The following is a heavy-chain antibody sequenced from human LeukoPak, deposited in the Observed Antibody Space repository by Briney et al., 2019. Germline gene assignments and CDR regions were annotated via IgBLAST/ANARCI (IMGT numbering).Heavy chain of an antibody. CDR1: GYTFTSYG. V-gene: IGHV1-8*02. J-gene: IGHJ6*02. D-gene: IGHD2-15*01. CDR2: MNPNSGNT. Sequence: GASVKVSCKASGYTFTSYGISWVRQAPGQGLEWMGWMNPNSGNTGYAQKFQGRVTMTRNTSISTAYMELSSLRSEDTAVYYCASHPRRYCSGGSCPKGGYYYYGMDVWGQGTTVTVSS. CDR3: ASHPRRYCSGGSCPKGGYYYYGMDV.